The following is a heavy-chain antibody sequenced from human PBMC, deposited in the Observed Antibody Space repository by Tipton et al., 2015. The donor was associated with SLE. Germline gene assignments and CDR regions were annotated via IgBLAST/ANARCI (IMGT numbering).Heavy chain of an antibody. Sequence: TLSLTCIVSGGSISSSSYYWSWIRQPPGKGLEWIGYIYYSGSTDYNPSLKSRVTISVDTSKNQFSLKLNSVTAADTAVYYCARRGALAAAGVYYYYGMDVWGQGTTVTVSS. D-gene: IGHD6-13*01. J-gene: IGHJ6*02. V-gene: IGHV4-61*01. CDR2: IYYSGST. CDR3: ARRGALAAAGVYYYYGMDV. CDR1: GGSISSSSYY.